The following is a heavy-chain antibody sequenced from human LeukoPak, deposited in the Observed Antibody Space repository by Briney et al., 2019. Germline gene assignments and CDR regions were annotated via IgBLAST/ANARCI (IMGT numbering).Heavy chain of an antibody. V-gene: IGHV4-4*07. J-gene: IGHJ4*02. Sequence: PSETLSLTCTVSGGSISSYYWSWIRQPAGKGLEWIGRIYTSGSTNYNPSLKSRVTMSVDTSKNQFSLKLSSVTAADTAVYYCARLGALRYFDWLLFSNYFDYWGQGTLVTVSS. CDR3: ARLGALRYFDWLLFSNYFDY. D-gene: IGHD3-9*01. CDR2: IYTSGST. CDR1: GGSISSYY.